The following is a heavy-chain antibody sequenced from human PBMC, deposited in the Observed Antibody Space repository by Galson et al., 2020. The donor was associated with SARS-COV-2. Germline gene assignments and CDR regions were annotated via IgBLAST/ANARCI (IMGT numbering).Heavy chain of an antibody. D-gene: IGHD6-6*01. CDR3: ARNAIAARLVYYYYYGMDV. J-gene: IGHJ6*02. CDR1: GDSVSSNSAA. V-gene: IGHV6-1*01. Sequence: ETSETLSLTCAISGDSVSSNSAAWNWIRQSPSRGLEWLGRTYYRSKWYNDYAVSVKSRITINPDTSKNQFSLQLNSVTPEDTAVYYCARNAIAARLVYYYYYGMDVWGQGTTVTVSS. CDR2: TYYRSKWYN.